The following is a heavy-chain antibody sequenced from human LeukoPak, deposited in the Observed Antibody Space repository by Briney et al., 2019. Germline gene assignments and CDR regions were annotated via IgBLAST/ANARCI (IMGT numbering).Heavy chain of an antibody. D-gene: IGHD2-2*01. V-gene: IGHV4-34*01. Sequence: PSETLSLTCAVYGGSFSVYYWSWLRHPPGKGLEGFGEIKHSGSTNYTPSPKSRVTISVDTSKNQVSLKLSSVTAADTAVYYCARGRRGIVVVPAAIPASVGGYYMDVWGKGTTVTVSS. CDR2: IKHSGST. J-gene: IGHJ6*03. CDR1: GGSFSVYY. CDR3: ARGRRGIVVVPAAIPASVGGYYMDV.